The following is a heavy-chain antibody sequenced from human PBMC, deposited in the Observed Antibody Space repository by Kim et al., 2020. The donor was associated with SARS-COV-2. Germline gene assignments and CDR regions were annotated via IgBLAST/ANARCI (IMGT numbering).Heavy chain of an antibody. CDR3: ATVERPITQWLVKY. Sequence: AAPVKSRITISRDDSKHKLYLQMNSLKTEDTDVYYCATVERPITQWLVKYWGQGTLVTVSS. J-gene: IGHJ4*02. D-gene: IGHD6-19*01. V-gene: IGHV3-15*01.